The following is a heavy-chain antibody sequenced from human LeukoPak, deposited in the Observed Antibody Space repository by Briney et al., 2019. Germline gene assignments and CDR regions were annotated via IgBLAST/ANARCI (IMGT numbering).Heavy chain of an antibody. CDR1: SGSISRDY. V-gene: IGHV4-59*08. CDR2: LYYNGAT. Sequence: SETLSLTCTVSSGSISRDYWHWIRQPPGKGLEWIGYLYYNGATNYNPSLRSRVTMSEDTSRRQFSLKLTSVTVTDTAVYYCARQISPYGMDVWGQGTTVIVSS. J-gene: IGHJ6*02. CDR3: ARQISPYGMDV.